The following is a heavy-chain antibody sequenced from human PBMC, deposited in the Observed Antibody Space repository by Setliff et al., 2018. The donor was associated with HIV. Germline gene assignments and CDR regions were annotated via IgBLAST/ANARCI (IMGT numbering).Heavy chain of an antibody. D-gene: IGHD2-21*02. V-gene: IGHV4-38-2*01. CDR2: FYYSGNT. Sequence: SSETLSLTCAVSGYSISSGYYWGWIRQPPGKGLEWIGSFYYSGNTYYNPSLKSRVTISVDTSKNQFSLKLSSVTAADTAVYYCARHDGTYCGGDCYLLGYFDLWGRGTLVTVSS. CDR3: ARHDGTYCGGDCYLLGYFDL. CDR1: GYSISSGYY. J-gene: IGHJ2*01.